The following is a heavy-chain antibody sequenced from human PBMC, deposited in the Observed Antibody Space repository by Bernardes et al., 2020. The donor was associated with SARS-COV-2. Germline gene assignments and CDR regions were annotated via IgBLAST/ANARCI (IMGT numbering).Heavy chain of an antibody. Sequence: GGSLRLSCAASGFTVSSNYMGWVRQAPGKGLEWVSVIYRGGSTYYADSVKGRFTISRDNAKNSLYLQMNSLRAEDTALYYCAKDKAVRDSNYRVGAFDIWGQGTRVTVSS. J-gene: IGHJ3*02. CDR1: GFTVSSNY. CDR3: AKDKAVRDSNYRVGAFDI. CDR2: IYRGGST. D-gene: IGHD4-4*01. V-gene: IGHV3-53*05.